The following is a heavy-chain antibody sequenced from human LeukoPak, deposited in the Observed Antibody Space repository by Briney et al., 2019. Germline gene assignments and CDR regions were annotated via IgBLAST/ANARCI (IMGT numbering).Heavy chain of an antibody. CDR3: AREKIAAVGPMDDAFDI. D-gene: IGHD6-6*01. V-gene: IGHV3-21*01. CDR2: ISTTSSYI. J-gene: IGHJ3*02. CDR1: GFTFSSYN. Sequence: KTGGSLRLSCAASGFTFSSYNMNWVRQAPGKGLEWVSSISTTSSYICYADSMKGRFTISRDNAKNSLYLQMNSLRAEDTAVYYCAREKIAAVGPMDDAFDIWGQGTMVTVSS.